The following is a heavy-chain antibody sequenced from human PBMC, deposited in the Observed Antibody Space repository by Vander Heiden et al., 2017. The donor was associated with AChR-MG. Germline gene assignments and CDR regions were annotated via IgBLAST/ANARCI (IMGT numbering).Heavy chain of an antibody. V-gene: IGHV3-30*02. CDR1: GFTCSGYG. CDR2: IRYDGSNK. D-gene: IGHD3-16*01. Sequence: QVQLVESGGGVVQPGGSLRPPCAASGFTCSGYGMHWVRQAPGKGLEWVAFIRYDGSNKYYADSVKGRFTISRDNSKNTLYLQMNSLRAEDTAVYYCAKEGERRENYYGMDVWGQGTTVTVSS. J-gene: IGHJ6*02. CDR3: AKEGERRENYYGMDV.